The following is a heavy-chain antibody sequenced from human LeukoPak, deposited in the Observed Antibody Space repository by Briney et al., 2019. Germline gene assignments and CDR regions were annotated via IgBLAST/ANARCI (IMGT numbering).Heavy chain of an antibody. D-gene: IGHD6-25*01. Sequence: PSETLSLTCTVSGGSVSSGSYYWSWIRQPPGKGLECIGYIYNGGSTNYNPSLKSRVSISVDTSKNQFSLKLSSVTAADTAVYYCARSAIDAFDIWGQGTMVTVSS. J-gene: IGHJ3*02. CDR3: ARSAIDAFDI. CDR1: GGSVSSGSYY. CDR2: IYNGGST. V-gene: IGHV4-61*01.